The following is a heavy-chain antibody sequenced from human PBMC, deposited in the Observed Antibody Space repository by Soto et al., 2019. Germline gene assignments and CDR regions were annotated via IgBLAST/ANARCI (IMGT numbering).Heavy chain of an antibody. CDR1: GFTFDDYA. CDR2: ISWNSGSI. V-gene: IGHV3-9*01. D-gene: IGHD2-2*01. Sequence: EVHLVESGGGLVQPGRSLRLSCAASGFTFDDYAMHWVRQAPGKGLEWVSGISWNSGSIGYADSVKGRFTISRDNAKNSLYLQMNSLRAEDTALYYCAKRYCSSTSCFFDYWGQGTLVTVSS. CDR3: AKRYCSSTSCFFDY. J-gene: IGHJ4*02.